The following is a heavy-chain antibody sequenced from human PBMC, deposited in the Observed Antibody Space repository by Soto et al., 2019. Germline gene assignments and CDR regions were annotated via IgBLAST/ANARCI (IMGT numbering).Heavy chain of an antibody. CDR2: FDPEDGET. V-gene: IGHV1-24*01. CDR3: ATGSGGPSTSSTLWAFDI. D-gene: IGHD2-2*01. Sequence: ASVKVSCKDSGYTLTELSMHWVRQAPGKGLEWMGGFDPEDGETIYAQKFQGRVTMTEDTSTDTAYMELSSLRSEDTAVYYCATGSGGPSTSSTLWAFDIWGQGTMVTVSS. CDR1: GYTLTELS. J-gene: IGHJ3*02.